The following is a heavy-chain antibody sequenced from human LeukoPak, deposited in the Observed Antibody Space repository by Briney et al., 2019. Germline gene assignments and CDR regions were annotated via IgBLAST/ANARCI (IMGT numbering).Heavy chain of an antibody. Sequence: GGSLRLSRAASGFTFSSYAMSWVRQAPGKGLEWVSAISGSGGSTYYADSVKGRFTISRDNSKNTLYLQMNSLRAEDTAVYYCAILGGYSYGGRYFDYWGQGTLVTVSS. J-gene: IGHJ4*02. CDR2: ISGSGGST. D-gene: IGHD5-18*01. CDR3: AILGGYSYGGRYFDY. CDR1: GFTFSSYA. V-gene: IGHV3-23*01.